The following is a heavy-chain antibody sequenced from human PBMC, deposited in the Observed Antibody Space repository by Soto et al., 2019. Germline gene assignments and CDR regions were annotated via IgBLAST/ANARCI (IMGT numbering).Heavy chain of an antibody. V-gene: IGHV4-59*08. CDR3: ARRYSSAFDI. CDR2: IYYSGST. Sequence: ASETLSLTCSVSGGSISSYYWSWIRQPPGKGLEWIGYIYYSGSTNYNPSLKSRVTISVDTSKSQFSLKLSSVTAADTAVYYCARRYSSAFDIWGQGTMVTVSS. CDR1: GGSISSYY. D-gene: IGHD6-13*01. J-gene: IGHJ3*02.